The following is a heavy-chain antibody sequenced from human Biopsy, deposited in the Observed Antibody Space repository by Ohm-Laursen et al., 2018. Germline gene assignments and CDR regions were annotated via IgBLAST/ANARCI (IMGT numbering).Heavy chain of an antibody. Sequence: GTLSLTCTVSGGSISSDYWSWIRQTPGKGLEWIGNIYYWGSTNYNPYLKSRVTISVDTSKNQFSLRLNSVTAADTAVYYCARATNSTGWPYYYFYGMDVWGQGTTVTVSS. CDR3: ARATNSTGWPYYYFYGMDV. CDR1: GGSISSDY. J-gene: IGHJ6*02. CDR2: IYYWGST. V-gene: IGHV4-59*01. D-gene: IGHD2/OR15-2a*01.